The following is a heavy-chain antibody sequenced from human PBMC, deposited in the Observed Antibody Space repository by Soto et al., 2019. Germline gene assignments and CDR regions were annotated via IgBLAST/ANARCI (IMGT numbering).Heavy chain of an antibody. CDR2: ISAYNGNT. V-gene: IGHV1-18*01. J-gene: IGHJ5*02. CDR3: ARVPIAVADNWFDP. CDR1: GYTFTSYG. Sequence: ASVKVSCKASGYTFTSYGISWVRQAPGQGLEWMGWISAYNGNTNYAQKLQGRVTMTTDTSTSTAYMELRSLRSDDTAVYYCARVPIAVADNWFDPWGQGTLVTVPQ. D-gene: IGHD6-19*01.